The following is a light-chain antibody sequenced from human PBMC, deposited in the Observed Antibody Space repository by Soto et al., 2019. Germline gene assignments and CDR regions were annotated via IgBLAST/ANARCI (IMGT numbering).Light chain of an antibody. J-gene: IGLJ2*01. CDR2: RNN. CDR1: SSNIRSNH. CDR3: AAWDDSLSGVV. Sequence: QSVLTQPPSASATPGQRVTISCSGSSSNIRSNHVFWYQHLPGTAPTLLIYRNNQRPSGVPDRFSVSKSGTSASLANSGLRSEDETDYYCAAWDDSLSGVVFGGWTKLTFL. V-gene: IGLV1-47*01.